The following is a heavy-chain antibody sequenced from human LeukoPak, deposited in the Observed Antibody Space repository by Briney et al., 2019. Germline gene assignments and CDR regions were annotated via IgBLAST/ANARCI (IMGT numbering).Heavy chain of an antibody. CDR2: ITSSGSTV. CDR3: ARVLYDY. Sequence: PGGSLRLTCAASGFTFSSYEMNWVRQAPGKGLEWVSYITSSGSTVYYADSVKGRFTISRDNAENSLYLQMNSLRAEDTAIYYCARVLYDYWGQGTLVTVSS. CDR1: GFTFSSYE. V-gene: IGHV3-48*03. D-gene: IGHD2-2*02. J-gene: IGHJ4*02.